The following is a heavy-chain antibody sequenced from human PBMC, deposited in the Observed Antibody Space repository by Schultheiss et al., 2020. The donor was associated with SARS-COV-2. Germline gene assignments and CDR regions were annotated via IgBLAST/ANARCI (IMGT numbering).Heavy chain of an antibody. J-gene: IGHJ2*01. Sequence: ASVKVSCKASGGTFSSYAISWVRQAPGQGLEWMGIINPSGGSTSYAQKLQGRVTMTRDTSTSTVYMELSSLRSEDTAVYYCAGPRRDNYWYFDLWGRGTLVTVSS. CDR1: GGTFSSYA. CDR2: INPSGGST. V-gene: IGHV1-46*04. CDR3: AGPRRDNYWYFDL.